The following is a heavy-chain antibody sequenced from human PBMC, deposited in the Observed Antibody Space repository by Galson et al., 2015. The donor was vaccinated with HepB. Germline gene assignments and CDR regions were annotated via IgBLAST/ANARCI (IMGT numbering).Heavy chain of an antibody. V-gene: IGHV6-1*01. CDR2: TYYRSKWNN. D-gene: IGHD6-13*01. Sequence: ISGDSISSNSSLWNWIRQSPSRGLEWLGRTYYRSKWNNDYAVSVKSRITINPDTSKNQFSLQLTSVTPEDTAVYYCARVSGTIYYYGMDVWGQGTTVTVSS. CDR3: ARVSGTIYYYGMDV. J-gene: IGHJ6*02. CDR1: GDSISSNSSL.